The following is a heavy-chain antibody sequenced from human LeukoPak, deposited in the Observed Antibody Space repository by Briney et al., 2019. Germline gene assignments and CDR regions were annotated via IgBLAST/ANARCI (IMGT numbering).Heavy chain of an antibody. CDR1: GGSISSGRYY. J-gene: IGHJ2*01. CDR2: IYYSGST. D-gene: IGHD6-19*01. Sequence: SETLSLTCTVSGGSISSGRYYWSWVRQHPGTGLEWLGYIYYSGSTYYNPSLKSRVTISVYTSKNQFSLKLSSVTAADTAVYFCARGSDSSGWTRGLYFDLWGRGTLVTVSS. CDR3: ARGSDSSGWTRGLYFDL. V-gene: IGHV4-31*03.